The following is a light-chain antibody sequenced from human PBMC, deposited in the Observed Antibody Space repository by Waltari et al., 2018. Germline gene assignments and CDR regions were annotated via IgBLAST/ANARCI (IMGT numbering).Light chain of an antibody. CDR2: DDS. V-gene: IGLV3-21*02. CDR3: QVWDSISDHPYV. Sequence: SYVLTQPPSVSVAPGQTARITCGGNNIGSKSVHWYQQKPGQAPVLVVYDDSDRPSGIPGRFAGSNSGNTATLTISRVEAGDEADYYCQVWDSISDHPYVFGTGTKVTVL. J-gene: IGLJ1*01. CDR1: NIGSKS.